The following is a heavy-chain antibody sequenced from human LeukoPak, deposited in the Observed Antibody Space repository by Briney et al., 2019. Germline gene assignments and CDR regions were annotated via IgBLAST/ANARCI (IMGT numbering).Heavy chain of an antibody. CDR2: IYTSGST. J-gene: IGHJ1*01. V-gene: IGHV4-61*02. Sequence: PSETLSLTCTVSGGSISSGTYFWSWIRQPPGKGLEWIGRIYTSGSTNYNPSLKSRVTMSVDTSRNQFSLRLSSVTAADTAVYYCASEVPASIDYFQHWGQGTLVTVSS. CDR3: ASEVPASIDYFQH. D-gene: IGHD2-2*02. CDR1: GGSISSGTYF.